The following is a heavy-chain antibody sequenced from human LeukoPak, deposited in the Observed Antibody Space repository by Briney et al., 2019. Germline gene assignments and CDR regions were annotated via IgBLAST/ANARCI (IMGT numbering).Heavy chain of an antibody. CDR3: ARHPYYGSGRYVIAMDV. Sequence: ASVKVSCKASGYTFTSYDINWVRQATGQGLEWMGWINPNSGNTGYEQKLQGRVTMTRNTSISTAYMELSSLRSEDTAVYYCARHPYYGSGRYVIAMDVWGQGTTVTVSS. V-gene: IGHV1-8*01. CDR1: GYTFTSYD. D-gene: IGHD3-10*01. CDR2: INPNSGNT. J-gene: IGHJ6*02.